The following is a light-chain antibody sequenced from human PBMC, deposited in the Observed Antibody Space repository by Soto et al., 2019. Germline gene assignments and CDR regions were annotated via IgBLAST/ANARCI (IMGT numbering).Light chain of an antibody. CDR3: SSYTSSSTRV. Sequence: QSVLTQPPSVSGSPGQSVTISCTGTSSDVGSYNRVSWYQQPPGTAPKLMIYGVNNRPSGVSNRFSGSKSGNTASLTISGLQAEDEADYYCSSYTSSSTRVFGTGTKLTVL. J-gene: IGLJ1*01. CDR1: SSDVGSYNR. V-gene: IGLV2-18*02. CDR2: GVN.